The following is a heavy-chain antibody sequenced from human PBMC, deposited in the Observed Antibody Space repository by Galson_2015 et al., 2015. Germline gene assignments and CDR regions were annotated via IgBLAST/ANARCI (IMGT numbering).Heavy chain of an antibody. V-gene: IGHV3-53*01. CDR2: LYVGGTT. CDR1: GFHISTTY. Sequence: SLRLSCAASGFHISTTYMTWVRQAPGKGLEWLSILYVGGTTYSADSVKGRFTFSADYSKNTLSLQMNSLRVDDTAVYYCARGGRTDKLYAEWYFDYWGLGTLVSVSS. CDR3: ARGGRTDKLYAEWYFDY. D-gene: IGHD3-3*01. J-gene: IGHJ4*02.